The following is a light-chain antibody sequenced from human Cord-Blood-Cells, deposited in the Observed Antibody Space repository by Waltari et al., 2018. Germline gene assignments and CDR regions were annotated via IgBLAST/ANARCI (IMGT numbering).Light chain of an antibody. CDR1: SSDVGGYNH. CDR3: CSYAGSSLV. Sequence: QSALTQPRSVSGSPGQPVTISCTGTSSDVGGYNHVSWYQQHQGKAPKLMIYAVSKRPSGVPDRFSGSKSGNTASLTISGLQAEDEADYYCCSYAGSSLVFGGGTKLTVL. V-gene: IGLV2-11*01. CDR2: AVS. J-gene: IGLJ3*02.